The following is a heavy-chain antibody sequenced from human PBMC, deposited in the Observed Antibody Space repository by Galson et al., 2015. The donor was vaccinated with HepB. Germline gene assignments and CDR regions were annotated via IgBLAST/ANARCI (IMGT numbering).Heavy chain of an antibody. CDR2: IYYSGST. CDR1: GGSISSYY. J-gene: IGHJ6*02. CDR3: ARDLGAGARSDV. Sequence: SETLSLTCTVSGGSISSYYWSWIRQPPGKGLEWIGYIYYSGSTNYNPSLKSRVTISVDTSKNQFSLKLSSVTAADTAVYYCARDLGAGARSDVWGQGTTVTVSS. V-gene: IGHV4-59*01. D-gene: IGHD3-10*01.